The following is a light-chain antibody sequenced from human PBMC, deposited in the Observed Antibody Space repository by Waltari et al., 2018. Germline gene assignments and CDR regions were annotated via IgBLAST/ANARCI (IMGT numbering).Light chain of an antibody. Sequence: EIVLTQSPGTLSLSPGERATLSCGASEDIKHYLAWYQRKGGQPPRLLIFDASNRATGTPARFSGSGSGTDFNLTISALEPEDFAVYYCQQRVTWLLTFGGGTKVE. CDR1: EDIKHY. V-gene: IGKV3D-11*01. CDR3: QQRVTWLLT. J-gene: IGKJ4*01. CDR2: DAS.